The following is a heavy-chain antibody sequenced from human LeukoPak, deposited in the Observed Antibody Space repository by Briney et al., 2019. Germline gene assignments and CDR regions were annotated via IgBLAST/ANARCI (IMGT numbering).Heavy chain of an antibody. D-gene: IGHD2-15*01. CDR3: ARPRGCGSATCNNFDY. Sequence: GGSLRLSCAASGFTFSSYSMNWVRQAPGKGLEWVSSISSSSSFIYYAHSLKGRFTISRDNAKNSLYLQMNSLRAEDTAVYYCARPRGCGSATCNNFDYWGQGTLVTVSS. CDR1: GFTFSSYS. J-gene: IGHJ4*02. CDR2: ISSSSSFI. V-gene: IGHV3-21*01.